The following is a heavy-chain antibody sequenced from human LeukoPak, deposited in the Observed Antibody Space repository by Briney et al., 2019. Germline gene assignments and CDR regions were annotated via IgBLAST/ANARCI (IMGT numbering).Heavy chain of an antibody. V-gene: IGHV1-46*01. CDR1: GYTFISYY. CDR3: ARSIAVAGTSVDY. J-gene: IGHJ4*02. Sequence: ASVKVSCKASGYTFISYYMHWVRLAPGQGLEWMGIINPSGGSTSYAQKFQGRVTMTRDTSTSTVYMELSSLRSEDTAVYYCARSIAVAGTSVDYWGQGTLVTVSS. D-gene: IGHD6-19*01. CDR2: INPSGGST.